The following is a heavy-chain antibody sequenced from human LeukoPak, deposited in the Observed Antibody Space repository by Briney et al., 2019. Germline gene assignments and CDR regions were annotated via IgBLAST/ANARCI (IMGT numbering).Heavy chain of an antibody. CDR3: ARTTTSHRDY. Sequence: ASMKVSCKASGYTFIGYYIHWVRQAPGQGLEWMGWINPNSGGTNYAQKFQGRVTLTRDTSISTVYMELSGLRSDDTAVYYCARTTTSHRDYWGQGTLVTVSS. CDR1: GYTFIGYY. V-gene: IGHV1-2*02. J-gene: IGHJ4*02. CDR2: INPNSGGT. D-gene: IGHD1-14*01.